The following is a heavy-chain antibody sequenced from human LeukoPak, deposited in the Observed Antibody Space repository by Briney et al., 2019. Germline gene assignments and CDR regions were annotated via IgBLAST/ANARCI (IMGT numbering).Heavy chain of an antibody. J-gene: IGHJ5*02. D-gene: IGHD6-13*01. CDR2: IYYSGST. Sequence: SETLSLPCTVYGGAISSYYWSGIRQPPGKGLEWIGYIYYSGSTNYNPSLKSRVTISVDTSKNQFSLKLGSVTAADTAVYYCARAKLPGIGAVWIDLWRQGRRVTVSS. CDR1: GGAISSYY. V-gene: IGHV4-59*08. CDR3: ARAKLPGIGAVWIDL.